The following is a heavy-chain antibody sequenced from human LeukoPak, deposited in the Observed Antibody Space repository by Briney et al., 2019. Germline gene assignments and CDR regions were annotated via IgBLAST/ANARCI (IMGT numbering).Heavy chain of an antibody. Sequence: GGSLRLSCTVSGFSFSGYAFTWVRQAPGKGLEFVSSISVTGSNIYYADSVKGRFTITRDNSKNTLDLQMNSLRVEDTAVYYCARDSSAERGQQLANWGQGTLVIVSS. D-gene: IGHD6-13*01. CDR1: GFSFSGYA. J-gene: IGHJ4*02. CDR3: ARDSSAERGQQLAN. V-gene: IGHV3-23*01. CDR2: ISVTGSNI.